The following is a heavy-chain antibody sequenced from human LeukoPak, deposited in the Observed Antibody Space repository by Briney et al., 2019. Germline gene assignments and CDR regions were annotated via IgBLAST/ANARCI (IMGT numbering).Heavy chain of an antibody. V-gene: IGHV1-24*01. CDR3: ATLGVVPTPDYFDY. D-gene: IGHD3-3*01. Sequence: ASVKVSCKASGYTFTGYFMHWVRQAPGKGLEWMGGFDPEDGETIYAQKFQGRVTMTEDSSTDTAYMELSSLRSEDTAVYYCATLGVVPTPDYFDYWGQGTLVTVSS. J-gene: IGHJ4*02. CDR1: GYTFTGYF. CDR2: FDPEDGET.